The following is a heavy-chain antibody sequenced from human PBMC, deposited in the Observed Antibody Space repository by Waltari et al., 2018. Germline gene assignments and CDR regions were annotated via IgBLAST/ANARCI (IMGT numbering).Heavy chain of an antibody. CDR1: GGSISSSSYY. Sequence: QLQLQESGPGLVKPSETLSLTCTVSGGSISSSSYYWGWIRQPPGKGLEWIGSIYYSGSTYYNPSLKSRVTISVDTSKNQFSLKLSSVTAADTAVYYCARDLGEAVAGVDYWGQGTLVTVSS. D-gene: IGHD6-19*01. CDR3: ARDLGEAVAGVDY. V-gene: IGHV4-39*07. J-gene: IGHJ4*02. CDR2: IYYSGST.